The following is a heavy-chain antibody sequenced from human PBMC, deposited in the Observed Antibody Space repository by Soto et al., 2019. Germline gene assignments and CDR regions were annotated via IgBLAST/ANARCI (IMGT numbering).Heavy chain of an antibody. V-gene: IGHV3-74*01. CDR3: AKALGELSPESFDY. D-gene: IGHD3-16*02. CDR1: GFTFSSFW. Sequence: GGSLRLSCAASGFTFSSFWMHWVRQAPGKGLMWVSRINSDGNNQYYADSVKGRFTISRDNFKNTLHLQMNSLRAEDTAVYYCAKALGELSPESFDYWGQGILVTVSS. J-gene: IGHJ4*02. CDR2: INSDGNNQ.